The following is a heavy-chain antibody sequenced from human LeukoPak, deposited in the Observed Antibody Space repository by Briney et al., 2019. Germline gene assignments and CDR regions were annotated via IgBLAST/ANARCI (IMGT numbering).Heavy chain of an antibody. V-gene: IGHV3-23*01. Sequence: GGSLRLSCAASGFTFSSYAMSWVRQAPGKGLEWVSAISGSGGSTYYADSVKGRFTISRDNSKNTLYLQMNSLRAEDTAVYYCGNGLWELRSVDYWGQGTLVTVSS. CDR3: GNGLWELRSVDY. CDR2: ISGSGGST. D-gene: IGHD1-26*01. CDR1: GFTFSSYA. J-gene: IGHJ4*02.